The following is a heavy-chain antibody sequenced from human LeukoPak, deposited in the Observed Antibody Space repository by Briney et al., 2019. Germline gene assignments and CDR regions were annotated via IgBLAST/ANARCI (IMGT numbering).Heavy chain of an antibody. V-gene: IGHV4-59*08. J-gene: IGHJ4*02. CDR1: GGSVSSYY. CDR2: IYYSGST. Sequence: SETLSLTCTVSGGSVSSYYWSWIRQPPGKGLEWIGYIYYSGSTNYNPSLKSRVTISVDTSKNQFSLKLSSVTAADTAVYYCARGSSSWHLFDYWGQGTLVTVSS. D-gene: IGHD6-13*01. CDR3: ARGSSSWHLFDY.